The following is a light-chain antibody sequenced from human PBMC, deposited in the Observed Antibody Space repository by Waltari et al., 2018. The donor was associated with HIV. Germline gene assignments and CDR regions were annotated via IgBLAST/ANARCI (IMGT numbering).Light chain of an antibody. Sequence: DIQMTQIPSFLSASVGDRVTITCRASQTVERWLAWYQQKPGHAPKLLIYKASSLESGVPSRVSVSGSGTEVTLTISSLQPDDFATYYCQQYSTYSCTFGQGTKLDIK. CDR2: KAS. J-gene: IGKJ2*02. CDR3: QQYSTYSCT. CDR1: QTVERW. V-gene: IGKV1-5*03.